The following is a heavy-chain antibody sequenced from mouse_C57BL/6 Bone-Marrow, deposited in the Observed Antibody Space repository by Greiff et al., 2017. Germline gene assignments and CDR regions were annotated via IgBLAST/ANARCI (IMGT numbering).Heavy chain of an antibody. J-gene: IGHJ2*01. CDR2: IDPETGGT. CDR1: GYTFTDYE. CDR3: TRNSFTGTDFDY. Sequence: VKLMESGAELVRPGASVTLSCKASGYTFTDYEMHWVKQTPVHGLEWIGAIDPETGGTAYNQKFKGKALLTAAKSSSAAYMELRSLTSEDSAFYYCTRNSFTGTDFDYWGQGTTLTVSS. D-gene: IGHD4-1*01. V-gene: IGHV1-15*01.